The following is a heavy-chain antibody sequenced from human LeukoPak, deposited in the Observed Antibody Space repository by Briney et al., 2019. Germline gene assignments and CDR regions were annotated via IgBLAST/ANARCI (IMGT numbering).Heavy chain of an antibody. V-gene: IGHV3-53*01. D-gene: IGHD2-21*02. Sequence: GGSLRLSCAASGFTVSSNYMSWVRQAPGKGLEWVSVIYSGGSTYYADSVKGRFTISRDNSKNTLYLQMNSLRAEDTAVYYCARNGDAYYGMDVWGQGTTVTVSS. J-gene: IGHJ6*02. CDR1: GFTVSSNY. CDR3: ARNGDAYYGMDV. CDR2: IYSGGST.